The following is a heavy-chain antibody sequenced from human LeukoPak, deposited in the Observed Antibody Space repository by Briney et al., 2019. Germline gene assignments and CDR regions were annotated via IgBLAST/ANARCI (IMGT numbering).Heavy chain of an antibody. V-gene: IGHV3-23*01. J-gene: IGHJ1*01. CDR2: ISGSGGST. CDR3: AKDGGRDSSGYYKTNAAAEYFQH. Sequence: PGGSLRLSCAASGFTFSSYVMSWVRQAPGKGLEWVSAISGSGGSTYYADSMKGRFTISRDNSKNTLYLQMNSLRAEDTAVYYCAKDGGRDSSGYYKTNAAAEYFQHWGQGTLVTVSS. CDR1: GFTFSSYV. D-gene: IGHD3-22*01.